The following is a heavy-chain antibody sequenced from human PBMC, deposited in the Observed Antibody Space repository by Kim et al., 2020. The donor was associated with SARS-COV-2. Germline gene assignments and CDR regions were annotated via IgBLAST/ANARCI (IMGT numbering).Heavy chain of an antibody. Sequence: GGSLRLSCAASGFTFSNYNMNWVRQAPGKGLECVSYITASSSTISYAGSVKGRFTVSRDNAKNSLYLQMNSLRDEDTAVYYCVRDWNYGLDVWGQGTTVTVSS. CDR3: VRDWNYGLDV. CDR2: ITASSSTI. D-gene: IGHD1-1*01. V-gene: IGHV3-48*02. CDR1: GFTFSNYN. J-gene: IGHJ6*02.